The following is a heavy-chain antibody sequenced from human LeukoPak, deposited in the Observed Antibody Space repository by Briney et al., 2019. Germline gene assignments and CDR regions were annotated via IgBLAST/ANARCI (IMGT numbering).Heavy chain of an antibody. CDR2: IYYSGST. CDR3: ARISYYDSSGFPIDY. CDR1: GGSISSSSYY. J-gene: IGHJ4*02. Sequence: SETLSLTCTVSGGSISSSSYYWGWIRQPPGKGLEWIGYIYYSGSTYYNPSLKSRVTISADTSKNQFSLKLSSVTAADTAVYYCARISYYDSSGFPIDYWGQGTLVTVSS. D-gene: IGHD3-22*01. V-gene: IGHV4-31*03.